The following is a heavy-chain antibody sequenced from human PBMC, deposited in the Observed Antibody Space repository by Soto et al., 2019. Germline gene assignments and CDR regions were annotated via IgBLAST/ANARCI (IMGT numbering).Heavy chain of an antibody. V-gene: IGHV3-23*01. D-gene: IGHD6-13*01. CDR3: AKSYSSNWYDYFDY. CDR1: EFTFSTYA. J-gene: IGHJ4*02. CDR2: ISGSGGST. Sequence: GGSLRLSCAASEFTFSTYAMSWVRQAPGKGLEWVSAISGSGGSTYYADSVKGRFTISRDTSKNTLYLQMNSLRAEDTALYYCAKSYSSNWYDYFDYWGQGTLVTVS.